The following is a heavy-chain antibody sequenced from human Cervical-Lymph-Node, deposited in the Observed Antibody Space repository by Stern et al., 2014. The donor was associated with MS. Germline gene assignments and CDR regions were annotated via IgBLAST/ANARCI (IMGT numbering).Heavy chain of an antibody. CDR3: ARDRNFGAFDM. Sequence: VQLVESGGGLVQPGGSLRLSCAASGFPFSGTWMTWVRQAPGKGLEWVASINDDGSASCDVDSVKGRFTISRDNAKTSLFLQMNGLRVEDTAVYCCARDRNFGAFDMWGQGTMVTVSS. J-gene: IGHJ3*02. CDR1: GFPFSGTW. V-gene: IGHV3-7*01. D-gene: IGHD4-11*01. CDR2: INDDGSAS.